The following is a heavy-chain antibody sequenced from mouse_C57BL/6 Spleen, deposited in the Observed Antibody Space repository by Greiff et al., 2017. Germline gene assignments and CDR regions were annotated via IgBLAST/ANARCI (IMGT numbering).Heavy chain of an antibody. Sequence: QVQLKQSGAELAKPGASVKLSCKASGYTFTSYWMHWVKQRPGQGLEWIGYINPSSGYTKYNQKFKDKATLTADKSSSTAYMQLSSLTYEDSAVYYCARSPSDSSGYNYAMDYWGQGTSVTVSS. J-gene: IGHJ4*01. CDR2: INPSSGYT. V-gene: IGHV1-7*01. CDR1: GYTFTSYW. D-gene: IGHD3-2*02. CDR3: ARSPSDSSGYNYAMDY.